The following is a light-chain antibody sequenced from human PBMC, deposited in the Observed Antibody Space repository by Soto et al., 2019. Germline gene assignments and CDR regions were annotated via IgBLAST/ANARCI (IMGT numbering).Light chain of an antibody. Sequence: DIQMTQSPSALSASVGDTVTITCRASQSVDTCLAWHQQKPGKAPHLLIYKASRLETGVPSRFSGSGSVTDYTLTITGLQPDDFATYYCQQFYRYPWTFGQGTKVEI. J-gene: IGKJ1*01. CDR3: QQFYRYPWT. CDR1: QSVDTC. V-gene: IGKV1-5*03. CDR2: KAS.